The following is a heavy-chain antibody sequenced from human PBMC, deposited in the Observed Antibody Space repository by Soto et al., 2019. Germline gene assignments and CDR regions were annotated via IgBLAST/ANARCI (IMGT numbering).Heavy chain of an antibody. CDR2: IYYSGST. D-gene: IGHD2-2*01. Sequence: QVQLQESGPGLVKPSQTLSLTCTVSGGSISSGGYYWSWIRQHPGKGLEWIGYIYYSGSTYYNPSHERRVTISVDTSKDRFSLKLSSVSAADTAVYYCARDSIVVVPAAMEDYYYYGIDVWGQGTTVTVSS. CDR1: GGSISSGGYY. J-gene: IGHJ6*02. CDR3: ARDSIVVVPAAMEDYYYYGIDV. V-gene: IGHV4-31*03.